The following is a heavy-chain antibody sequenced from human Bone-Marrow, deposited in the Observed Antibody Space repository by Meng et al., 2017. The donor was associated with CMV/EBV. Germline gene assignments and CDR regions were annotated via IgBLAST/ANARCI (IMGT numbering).Heavy chain of an antibody. D-gene: IGHD5-12*01. CDR1: GGTFSSYA. V-gene: IGHV1-69*10. J-gene: IGHJ6*02. CDR2: IIPILGIA. CDR3: ARGYSGYDLHPDYRYYYYYGMDV. Sequence: SVKVSCKASGGTFSSYAISWVRQAPGQGLEWMGGIIPILGIANYAQKFQGRVTITADKSTSTAYMELSSLRSEDTAVYYCARGYSGYDLHPDYRYYYYYGMDVWGQGTTVTVSS.